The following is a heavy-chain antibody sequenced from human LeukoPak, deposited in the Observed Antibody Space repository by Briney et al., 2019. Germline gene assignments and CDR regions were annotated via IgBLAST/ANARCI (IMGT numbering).Heavy chain of an antibody. V-gene: IGHV5-51*01. CDR3: ARLWATQDYYFDY. D-gene: IGHD3-16*01. Sequence: GESLKISCKGSGYSFTSYWIGWVRQMPGKGLEWMGIIYPGDSDTRYSPSFQGQVTISADKSISTAYLLWSSLKASDTAMYYCARLWATQDYYFDYWGQGTLVTVSS. J-gene: IGHJ4*02. CDR2: IYPGDSDT. CDR1: GYSFTSYW.